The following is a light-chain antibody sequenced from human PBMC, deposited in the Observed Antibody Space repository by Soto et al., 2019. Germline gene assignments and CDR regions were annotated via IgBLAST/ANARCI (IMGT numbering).Light chain of an antibody. V-gene: IGKV3-15*01. Sequence: EIVLTQSPGTLSLSPGEGATLSCRASQSISSNLAWYQQKPGQAPRLLIYDTSSRATGIPARFSGSRSGTEFTLTISSLQSEDSAVYYGQQYNNWPPWTVGQGTKGDIK. CDR3: QQYNNWPPWT. CDR2: DTS. J-gene: IGKJ1*01. CDR1: QSISSN.